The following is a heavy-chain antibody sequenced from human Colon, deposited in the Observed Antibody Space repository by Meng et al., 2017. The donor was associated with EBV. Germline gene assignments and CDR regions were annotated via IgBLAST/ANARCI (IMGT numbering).Heavy chain of an antibody. CDR3: ARDRKHYGERGWFDP. J-gene: IGHJ5*02. CDR1: GGASRSGDYY. CDR2: IYYSGRT. V-gene: IGHV4-30-4*01. Sequence: GGGVGQALVCLWVSGGGGGGASRSGDYYWSWIRQPPGKGLEWIGYIYYSGRTYSNACLKSRVTISIDRSKNQFSLKLSSVTAADTAVYYCARDRKHYGERGWFDPWGQGTLVTVSS. D-gene: IGHD4-17*01.